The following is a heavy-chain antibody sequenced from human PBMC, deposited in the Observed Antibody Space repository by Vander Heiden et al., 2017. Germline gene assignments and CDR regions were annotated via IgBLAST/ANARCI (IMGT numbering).Heavy chain of an antibody. V-gene: IGHV4-34*01. J-gene: IGHJ4*01. D-gene: IGHD2-15*01. CDR3: ARGRDCSGGIFYSSPYYYDY. Sequence: QVQLQQWGAGLLKPSETLSLTCAVYGGSFSGYYWSWIRQPPGKGLEWIGEINHSGSTNYNPSLKSRVTIAVDTSKNQFSLKLSSVTAADTPVYYCARGRDCSGGIFYSSPYYYDYWVDGRLVNDSS. CDR2: INHSGST. CDR1: GGSFSGYY.